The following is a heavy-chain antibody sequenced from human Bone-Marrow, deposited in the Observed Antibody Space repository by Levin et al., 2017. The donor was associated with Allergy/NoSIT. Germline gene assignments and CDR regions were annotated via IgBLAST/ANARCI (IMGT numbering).Heavy chain of an antibody. CDR3: AREYYYGSASYITKPYMDV. V-gene: IGHV4-34*01. D-gene: IGHD3-10*01. Sequence: GSLRLSCAVSGGSFSGYYWSWIHQTPGKGLEWIGEINHSGGTTYNPSLKSRVTMSVDTSKNQFSLNLRSVTAADTAVYYCAREYYYGSASYITKPYMDVWGKGTTVTVSS. CDR1: GGSFSGYY. J-gene: IGHJ6*03. CDR2: INHSGGT.